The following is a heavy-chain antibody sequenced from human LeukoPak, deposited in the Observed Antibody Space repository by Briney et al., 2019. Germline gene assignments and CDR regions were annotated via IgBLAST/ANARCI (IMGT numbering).Heavy chain of an antibody. J-gene: IGHJ4*02. Sequence: GGSLRLSCAAPGFTFSSNWMHWVRKAPGKGLGWVSYINSDGSSTTYADSVKGRFTVSRDNAKNTLYLQMDSLRAEDTAIYYCVRYCSGGSCSDWRQGTLVTVSS. D-gene: IGHD2-15*01. CDR2: INSDGSST. CDR1: GFTFSSNW. V-gene: IGHV3-74*01. CDR3: VRYCSGGSCSD.